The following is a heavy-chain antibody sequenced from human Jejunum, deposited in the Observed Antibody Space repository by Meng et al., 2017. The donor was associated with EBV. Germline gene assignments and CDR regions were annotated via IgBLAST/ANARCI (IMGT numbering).Heavy chain of an antibody. J-gene: IGHJ4*02. V-gene: IGHV4-4*02. CDR2: ISHSGST. Sequence: QVQLQESGPGLVNPSGXLSLTCAVSGELISRDWWSWLRQPPGKGLEWIGEISHSGSTAYNPSLKSRVTISLDTSKTQFSLTLTSVTAADTAVYFCARAGYHRPANDYWGKGTLVTVSS. D-gene: IGHD1-14*01. CDR1: GELISRDW. CDR3: ARAGYHRPANDY.